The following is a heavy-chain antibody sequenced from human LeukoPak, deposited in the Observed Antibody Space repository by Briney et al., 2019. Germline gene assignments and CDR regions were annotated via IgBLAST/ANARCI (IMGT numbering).Heavy chain of an antibody. Sequence: SETLSLTCAVYGGSFSGYYWSWIRQPPGKGLEWIGYIYYSGSTNYNPSLKSRVTISVDTSKNQFSLKLSSVTAADTAVYYCAREDDSSGYYYGFDYWGQGTLVTVSS. CDR1: GGSFSGYY. D-gene: IGHD3-22*01. CDR3: AREDDSSGYYYGFDY. J-gene: IGHJ4*02. CDR2: IYYSGST. V-gene: IGHV4-59*12.